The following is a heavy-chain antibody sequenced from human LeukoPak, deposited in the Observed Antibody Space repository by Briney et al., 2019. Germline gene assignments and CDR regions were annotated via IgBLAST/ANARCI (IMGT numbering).Heavy chain of an antibody. CDR2: IYPGDSDT. CDR3: ARPNSSGWYRGYYYYMDV. D-gene: IGHD6-19*01. Sequence: GESLKISCKGSGSRFTSYWIGWVRQMPGKGLEWMGIIYPGDSDTRYSPSFQGQVTISADKSISTAYPQWSSLKASDTAMYYCARPNSSGWYRGYYYYMDVWGKGTTVTVSS. CDR1: GSRFTSYW. J-gene: IGHJ6*03. V-gene: IGHV5-51*01.